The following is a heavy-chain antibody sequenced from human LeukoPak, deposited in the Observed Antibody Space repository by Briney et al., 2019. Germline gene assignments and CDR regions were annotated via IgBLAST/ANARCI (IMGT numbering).Heavy chain of an antibody. Sequence: ASVKDSCKASGGTFIRYAISWVRQAPGQGVGWVGGIIPIVGTPNCAQKVQGRFTITTDKSTSTAYLEMNSLRAEDTAVYYCAGGDEKGARRAWYYWGRGTLVTVSS. V-gene: IGHV1-69*05. CDR1: GGTFIRYA. CDR3: AGGDEKGARRAWYY. CDR2: IIPIVGTP. J-gene: IGHJ4*02. D-gene: IGHD3-16*01.